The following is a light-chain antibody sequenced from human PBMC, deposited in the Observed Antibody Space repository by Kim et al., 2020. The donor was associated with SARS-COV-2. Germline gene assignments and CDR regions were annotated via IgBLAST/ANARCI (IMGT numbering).Light chain of an antibody. CDR3: QQTYITPIT. Sequence: ASVGARVTITCRASQSISISLNWYQHEPGKAPKLLIHSASTLHSGVPSRFSGSGSETDFTLTITSLQPEDFATYYCQQTYITPITFGQGTRLEIK. CDR1: QSISIS. J-gene: IGKJ5*01. V-gene: IGKV1-39*01. CDR2: SAS.